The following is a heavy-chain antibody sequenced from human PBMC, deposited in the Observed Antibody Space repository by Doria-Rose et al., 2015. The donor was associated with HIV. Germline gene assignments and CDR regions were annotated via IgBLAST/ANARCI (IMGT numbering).Heavy chain of an antibody. CDR3: ARIKSSRWYHKYYFDF. Sequence: QVTLKESGPVLVKPTETLTLTCTVSGVSLSSPGMGVSWIRQPPGKALEWLANIFSDDERSYKTSLKSRLTISRGTSKSQLVLTMTDMVPVDTATYYCARIKSSRWYHKYYFDFWGQGTLVIVSA. CDR1: GVSLSSPGMG. J-gene: IGHJ4*02. CDR2: IFSDDER. V-gene: IGHV2-26*01. D-gene: IGHD6-13*01.